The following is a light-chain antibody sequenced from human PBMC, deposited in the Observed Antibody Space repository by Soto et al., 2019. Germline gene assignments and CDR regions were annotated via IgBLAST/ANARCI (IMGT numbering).Light chain of an antibody. Sequence: EIVLTQSPGTLSLSPGERATRACRASQSVSSSYLAWYQQKPGQPPRLLIYGASSRATGIPDRFSGSGSGTDFTLTISRLEPEAFAVFYCQHYDSLPITFGHGTRLEIK. CDR2: GAS. CDR3: QHYDSLPIT. J-gene: IGKJ5*01. V-gene: IGKV3-20*01. CDR1: QSVSSSY.